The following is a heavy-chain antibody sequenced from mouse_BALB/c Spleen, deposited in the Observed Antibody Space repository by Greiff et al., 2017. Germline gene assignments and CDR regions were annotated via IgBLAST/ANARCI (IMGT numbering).Heavy chain of an antibody. V-gene: IGHV2-6-7*01. CDR1: GFSLTGYG. J-gene: IGHJ3*01. CDR3: ARYQDYDYAWFAY. D-gene: IGHD2-4*01. CDR2: IWGDGST. Sequence: VQGVESGPGLVAPSQSLSITCTVSGFSLTGYGVNWVRQPPGKGLEWLGMIWGDGSTDYNSALKSRLSISKDNSKSQVFLKMNSLQTDDTARYYCARYQDYDYAWFAYWGQGTLVTVSA.